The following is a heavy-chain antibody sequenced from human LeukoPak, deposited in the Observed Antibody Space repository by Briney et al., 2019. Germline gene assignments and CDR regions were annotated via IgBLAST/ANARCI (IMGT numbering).Heavy chain of an antibody. Sequence: GGSLRLSCAASGFTFSSYGMHWVRQAPGKGLEWVAVMWYDGSNKYYPDSVQGRFTISRDNAKGSLYLQLNSLRAEDTAVYYCARGFQRGDSPVWGQGTLVTVSS. CDR3: ARGFQRGDSPV. D-gene: IGHD2-21*02. CDR2: MWYDGSNK. CDR1: GFTFSSYG. J-gene: IGHJ4*02. V-gene: IGHV3-33*01.